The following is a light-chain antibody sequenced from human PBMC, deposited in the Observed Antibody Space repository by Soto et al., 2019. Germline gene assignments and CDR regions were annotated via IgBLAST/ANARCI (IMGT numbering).Light chain of an antibody. CDR2: EVT. CDR3: SSYARSSLL. V-gene: IGLV2-14*01. J-gene: IGLJ2*01. Sequence: QSALTQPASVSGSPGQSITISCTGTSSDVGGYNFVSWFQQHPGKAPNLIIYEVTHRPSGVSSRFSGSKSANTASLTISGLQAEDEAHYYCSSYARSSLLFGGGTQLTVL. CDR1: SSDVGGYNF.